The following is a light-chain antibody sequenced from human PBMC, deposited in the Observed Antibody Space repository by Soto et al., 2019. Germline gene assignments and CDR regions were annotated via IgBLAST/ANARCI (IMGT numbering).Light chain of an antibody. V-gene: IGKV1-33*01. CDR1: QDISDY. Sequence: DNQMTQSPSSLSASVGDRVTITCQASQDISDYLSWYQQKPGKAPKLLIYDASYLETGVPSRFSGSGSGTDFTFTISSLQPEDIATYYCQQYYNLPEGFTFGPGTKVDIK. CDR2: DAS. J-gene: IGKJ3*01. CDR3: QQYYNLPEGFT.